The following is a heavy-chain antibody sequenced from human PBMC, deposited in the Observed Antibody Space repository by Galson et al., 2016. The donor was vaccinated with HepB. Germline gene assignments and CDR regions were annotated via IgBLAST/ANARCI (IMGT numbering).Heavy chain of an antibody. CDR2: ISGIGENT. D-gene: IGHD5-18*01. J-gene: IGHJ4*02. CDR1: EFTFSTHD. CDR3: ARPPVDGGYSYGPFDH. Sequence: SLRLSCAASEFTFSTHDMSWVRQAPGKGLEWVSAISGIGENTHYADSVKGRFTIPRDTSKNTLFLQMNSLRGEDTAVYYCARPPVDGGYSYGPFDHWGQGILVTVS. V-gene: IGHV3-23*01.